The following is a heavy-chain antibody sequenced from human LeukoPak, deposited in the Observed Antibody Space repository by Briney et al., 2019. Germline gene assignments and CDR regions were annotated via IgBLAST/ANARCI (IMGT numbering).Heavy chain of an antibody. CDR2: IIPILGIA. D-gene: IGHD4-17*01. V-gene: IGHV1-69*04. J-gene: IGHJ5*02. Sequence: ASVKVSCKASGGTFSSYAISWVRRAPGQGLEWMGRIIPILGIANYAQKFQGRVTITADKSTSTAYMELSSLRSEDTAVYYCAPDDYGDYGPWFDPWGQGTLVTVSS. CDR3: APDDYGDYGPWFDP. CDR1: GGTFSSYA.